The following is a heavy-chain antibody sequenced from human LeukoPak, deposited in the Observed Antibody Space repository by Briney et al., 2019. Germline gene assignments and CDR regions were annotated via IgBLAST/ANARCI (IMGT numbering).Heavy chain of an antibody. CDR3: AKDRSNSGYYPGDY. CDR1: GFTFDDYA. CDR2: ISWNSGSI. V-gene: IGHV3-9*01. J-gene: IGHJ4*02. Sequence: GGSLRLSCAASGFTFDDYAMHWVRQAPGKGLEWVSGISWNSGSIGYADSVKGRFTISRDNAKNPLYLQMNSLRAEDTALYYCAKDRSNSGYYPGDYWGQGTLVTVSS. D-gene: IGHD3-22*01.